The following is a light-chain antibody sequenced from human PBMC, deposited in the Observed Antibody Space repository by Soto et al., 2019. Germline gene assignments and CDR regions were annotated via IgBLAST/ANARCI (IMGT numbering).Light chain of an antibody. CDR1: QSVSSN. V-gene: IGKV3-15*01. CDR3: QLYTNWPPYT. CDR2: GAS. Sequence: EIVMTQSPATLSVSPGERATLSCRASQSVSSNLAWYQQKPGQAPRLPIYGASTRATGIPARLIGSGCGTEFTLTISSLQSEDFAVYYCQLYTNWPPYTFGQGTKLEIK. J-gene: IGKJ2*01.